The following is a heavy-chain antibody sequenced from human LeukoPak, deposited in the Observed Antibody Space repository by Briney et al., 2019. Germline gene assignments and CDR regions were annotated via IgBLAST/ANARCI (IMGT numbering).Heavy chain of an antibody. J-gene: IGHJ4*02. CDR2: IYPGDPAT. D-gene: IGHD6-13*01. CDR1: GYSFTSYW. V-gene: IGHV5-51*01. Sequence: GESLEISCRSSGYSFTSYWIGWVRQMPGKGLECMGIIYPGDPATRYSPSFQGHVTISVDKSITTAYLQWSSLKASDTAMYCCARLGASSSWPFDYWGQGILVTVSS. CDR3: ARLGASSSWPFDY.